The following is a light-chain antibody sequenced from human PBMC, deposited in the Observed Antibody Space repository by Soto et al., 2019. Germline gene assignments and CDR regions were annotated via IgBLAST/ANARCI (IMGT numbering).Light chain of an antibody. CDR2: EVE. J-gene: IGLJ1*01. V-gene: IGLV2-14*01. CDR1: GRDIGAYNY. CDR3: SSYTTSYFYV. Sequence: QSVLTQPASVSGSPGQSITISCTGSGRDIGAYNYVSWYQQHPGKAPKLIIYEVENRPSGVSNRLSASKSAFTASLTISGLQAEDEADYYCSSYTTSYFYVFGPGTKVTVL.